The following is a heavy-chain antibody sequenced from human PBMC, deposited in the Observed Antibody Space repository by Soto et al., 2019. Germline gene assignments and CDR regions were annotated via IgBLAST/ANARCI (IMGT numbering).Heavy chain of an antibody. V-gene: IGHV1-69*01. CDR1: GGTFSSYA. CDR2: IIPIFGTA. CDR3: ARVIARRYYDSRKVLSGMDV. D-gene: IGHD3-22*01. J-gene: IGHJ6*02. Sequence: QVQLVQSGAEVKKPGSSVKVSCKASGGTFSSYAISWVRQAPGQGLEWMGGIIPIFGTANYAQKLQGRVTITADESTSTAYPELSSLRSEDTAVYYCARVIARRYYDSRKVLSGMDVWGQGTTVTVSS.